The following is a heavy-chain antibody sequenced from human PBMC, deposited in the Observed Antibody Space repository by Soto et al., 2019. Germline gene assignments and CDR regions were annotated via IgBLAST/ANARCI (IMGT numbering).Heavy chain of an antibody. CDR1: CGPVRSGSYY. CDR3: AREVRDVVVVAATPLNYYYGMDV. V-gene: IGHV4-61*01. J-gene: IGHJ6*02. CDR2: IYYSGST. Sequence: KPPETLSLTCTISCGPVRSGSYYWRWIRQPPGKGLECIRYIYYSGSTNYDPALKSRVTISVDTSKNQFSLKLSSVTAADTAVYYCAREVRDVVVVAATPLNYYYGMDVWGQGTTVTVSS. D-gene: IGHD2-15*01.